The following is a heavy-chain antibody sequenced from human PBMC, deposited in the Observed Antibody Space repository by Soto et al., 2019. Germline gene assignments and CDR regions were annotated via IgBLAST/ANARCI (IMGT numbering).Heavy chain of an antibody. CDR3: ARDSGVGAIYGAALDI. D-gene: IGHD1-26*01. CDR1: GGTFSTSS. V-gene: IGHV1-69*06. Sequence: GPPVKVSCKASGGTFSTSSINWLRQAPGQRPEWMGNILPIFGTADYAQKFQDRVTITADKSTDTAYMELRSLFSEDTAVYYCARDSGVGAIYGAALDIWGQGTRVTVSS. CDR2: ILPIFGTA. J-gene: IGHJ3*02.